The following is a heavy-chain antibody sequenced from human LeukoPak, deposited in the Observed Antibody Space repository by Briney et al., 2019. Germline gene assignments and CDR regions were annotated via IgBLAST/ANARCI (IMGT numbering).Heavy chain of an antibody. V-gene: IGHV3-23*01. Sequence: GGSLRLSCAASGFTFNNYAMSWVRQAPGKGLGWVSGVTPGGNIPYYADSVKGRFTISRDNSNNTLYLQMGSLRAADTALYYCAKDIWLVSSGFQTFDLWGQGTLVTVSS. CDR3: AKDIWLVSSGFQTFDL. CDR2: VTPGGNIP. J-gene: IGHJ4*02. CDR1: GFTFNNYA. D-gene: IGHD3-22*01.